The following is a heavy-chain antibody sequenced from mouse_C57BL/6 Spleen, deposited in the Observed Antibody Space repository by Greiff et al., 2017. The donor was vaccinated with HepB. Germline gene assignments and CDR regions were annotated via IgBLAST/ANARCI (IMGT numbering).Heavy chain of an antibody. CDR3: ARAPPYYYGSSYNWYFDV. D-gene: IGHD1-1*01. J-gene: IGHJ1*03. CDR2: IDPSDSET. Sequence: QVQLKQPGAELVRPGSSVKLSCKASGYTFTSYWMHWVKQRPIQGLEWIGNIDPSDSETHYNQKFKDKATLTVDKSSSTAYMQLSSLTSEDSAVYYCARAPPYYYGSSYNWYFDVWGTGTTVTVSS. V-gene: IGHV1-52*01. CDR1: GYTFTSYW.